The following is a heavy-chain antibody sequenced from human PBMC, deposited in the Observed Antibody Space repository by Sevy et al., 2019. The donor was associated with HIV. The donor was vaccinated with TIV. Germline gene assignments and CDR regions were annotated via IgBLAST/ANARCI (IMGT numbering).Heavy chain of an antibody. CDR2: IKQDAGQK. V-gene: IGHV3-7*01. CDR3: ARDAGNYYFHY. D-gene: IGHD1-7*01. J-gene: IGHJ4*02. CDR1: GFTFSKYW. Sequence: GGYLRLSWAASGFTFSKYWMGWVRQAPGKGLEWVANIKQDAGQKYYVDSVKGRFTISRDNAKNSLYLQMNSLRAEDTAVYFCARDAGNYYFHYWGQGTLVTVSS.